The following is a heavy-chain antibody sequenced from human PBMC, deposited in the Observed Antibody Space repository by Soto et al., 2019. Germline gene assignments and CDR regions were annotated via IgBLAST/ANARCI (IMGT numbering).Heavy chain of an antibody. V-gene: IGHV3-30*03. CDR3: AIDRGVLYSSGWYYFDY. Sequence: PGGSLRLSCAGSGLTVSRNHMSWVRQAPGKGLEWVAMISYDGTDEYYADSVKGRFTISRDNSKNTVYLQMNSLRAEDTAVFYCAIDRGVLYSSGWYYFDYWGQGTLVTVSS. D-gene: IGHD6-19*01. CDR1: GLTVSRNH. J-gene: IGHJ4*02. CDR2: ISYDGTDE.